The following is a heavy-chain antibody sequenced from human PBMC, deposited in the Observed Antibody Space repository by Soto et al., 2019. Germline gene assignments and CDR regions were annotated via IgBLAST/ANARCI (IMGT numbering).Heavy chain of an antibody. CDR1: GFTFSNAW. Sequence: EVQLVESGGGLVQPGGSLRLSCAASGFTFSNAWMNWVRQAPGKGLEWVGRAKSKNDGGTIDYAAPVKGRFSISRADSINALDLQTNRLTIDDTAVYYCARPAEAGSKWNFELWGRVTLVAAAS. CDR3: ARPAEAGSKWNFEL. CDR2: AKSKNDGGTI. D-gene: IGHD3-10*01. J-gene: IGHJ2*01. V-gene: IGHV3-15*07.